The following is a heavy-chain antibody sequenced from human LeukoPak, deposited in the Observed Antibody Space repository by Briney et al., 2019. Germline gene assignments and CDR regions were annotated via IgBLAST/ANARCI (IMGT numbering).Heavy chain of an antibody. V-gene: IGHV3-74*01. J-gene: IGHJ4*02. Sequence: GGPLRLSCTASGSTFSSYWMHWVRRAPGKGLLWVSRINGDGSSTNYADSVKGRFTISRDNAKNTVYLQMNSLRVEDTAVYYCARGGGSSGWYGVDYWGQGTLVTVSS. CDR1: GSTFSSYW. CDR2: INGDGSST. D-gene: IGHD6-19*01. CDR3: ARGGGSSGWYGVDY.